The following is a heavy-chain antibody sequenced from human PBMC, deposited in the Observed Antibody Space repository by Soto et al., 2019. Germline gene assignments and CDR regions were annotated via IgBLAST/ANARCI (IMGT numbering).Heavy chain of an antibody. D-gene: IGHD1-20*01. CDR2: IWYDGSNK. Sequence: VGSLRLSCAASGFTFSSYGMHCVRHSPGKGLEWVAVIWYDGSNKYYADSVKGRFTISRDNSKNTMYLQMNSLRAEDTAVYYCARDAGFNSYAFDIWGQGTMVTVSS. CDR1: GFTFSSYG. V-gene: IGHV3-33*01. J-gene: IGHJ3*02. CDR3: ARDAGFNSYAFDI.